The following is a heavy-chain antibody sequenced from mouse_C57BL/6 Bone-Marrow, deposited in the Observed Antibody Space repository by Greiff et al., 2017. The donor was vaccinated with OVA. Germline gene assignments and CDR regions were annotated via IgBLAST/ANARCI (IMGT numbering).Heavy chain of an antibody. J-gene: IGHJ2*01. V-gene: IGHV1-61*01. CDR3: ARLGEKNY. Sequence: QVQLQQPGAELVRPGSSVKLSCKASGYTFTSYWMDWVKQRPGQGLEWIGNIYPSDSETHYTQKFKDKAKLTVDKSSSTAYMQLSSLTSEDSAVYYCARLGEKNYWGQGTTLTVSS. CDR2: IYPSDSET. CDR1: GYTFTSYW. D-gene: IGHD4-1*01.